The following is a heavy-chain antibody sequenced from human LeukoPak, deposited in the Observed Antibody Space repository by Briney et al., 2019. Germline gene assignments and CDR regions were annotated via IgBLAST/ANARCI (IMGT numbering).Heavy chain of an antibody. D-gene: IGHD3-10*01. V-gene: IGHV3-21*01. Sequence: GGSLRLSCAASGFTFSSYSMNWVRQAPGKGLEWVSSIGSSSSYIYYADSVKGRFTISRDNAKNSLYLQMNSLRAEDTAVYYCARVGYGSAYYYYGMDVWGQGTTVTVSS. CDR1: GFTFSSYS. CDR3: ARVGYGSAYYYYGMDV. J-gene: IGHJ6*02. CDR2: IGSSSSYI.